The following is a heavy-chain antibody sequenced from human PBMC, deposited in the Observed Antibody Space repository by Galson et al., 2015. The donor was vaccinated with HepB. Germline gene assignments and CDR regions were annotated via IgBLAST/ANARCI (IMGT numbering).Heavy chain of an antibody. V-gene: IGHV3-48*04. CDR3: ARDVGSSSWFKGNGGWFDP. Sequence: SLRLSCAASGFTFSSYSMNWVRQAPGKGLEWVSYISSSSSTIYYADSVKGRFTISRDNAKNSLYLQMNSLRAEDTAVYYCARDVGSSSWFKGNGGWFDPWGQGTLVTVSS. J-gene: IGHJ5*02. D-gene: IGHD6-13*01. CDR2: ISSSSSTI. CDR1: GFTFSSYS.